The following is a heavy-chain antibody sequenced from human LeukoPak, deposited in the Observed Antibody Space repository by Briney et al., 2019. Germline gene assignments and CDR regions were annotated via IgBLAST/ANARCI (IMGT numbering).Heavy chain of an antibody. CDR1: GGSISSGGYY. CDR2: IYHSGST. V-gene: IGHV4-30-2*01. D-gene: IGHD6-6*01. J-gene: IGHJ5*02. CDR3: ARDASTFGEQLVPWFDP. Sequence: SETLSLTCTVSGGSISSGGYYWSWIRQPPGKGLEWIGYIYHSGSTYYNPSLKSRVTMSVDTSKNQFSLKLSSVTAADTAVYYCARDASTFGEQLVPWFDPWGQGTLVTVSS.